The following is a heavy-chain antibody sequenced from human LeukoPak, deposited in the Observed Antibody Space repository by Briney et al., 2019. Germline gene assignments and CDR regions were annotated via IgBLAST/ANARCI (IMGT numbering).Heavy chain of an antibody. CDR2: INGDGSSI. V-gene: IGHV3-74*01. Sequence: PGGSLRLSCAASGLNLSPYWMFWVRQAPGKGLVWVSRINGDGSSITYADSVKGRFTISRDNSKNSLYLQMNSLRAEDTALYYCAKGGDYVSYYYYYMDVWGKGTAVTVSS. D-gene: IGHD4-17*01. CDR1: GLNLSPYW. CDR3: AKGGDYVSYYYYYMDV. J-gene: IGHJ6*03.